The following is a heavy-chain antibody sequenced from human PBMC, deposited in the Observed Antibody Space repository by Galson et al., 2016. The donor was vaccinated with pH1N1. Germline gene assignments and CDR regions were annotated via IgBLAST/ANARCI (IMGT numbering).Heavy chain of an antibody. J-gene: IGHJ6*02. CDR3: AKDIGYCSSTSCQYYYYYGMDV. V-gene: IGHV3-23*01. CDR2: ISGSGGST. D-gene: IGHD2-2*01. CDR1: GFTFSSYA. Sequence: SLRLSCAASGFTFSSYAMCWVRQAPGKGLEWVSAISGSGGSTYYADSVKGRFTISRDNSKNTLYLQMNSLRAEDTAVYYCAKDIGYCSSTSCQYYYYYGMDVWGQGTTVTVSS.